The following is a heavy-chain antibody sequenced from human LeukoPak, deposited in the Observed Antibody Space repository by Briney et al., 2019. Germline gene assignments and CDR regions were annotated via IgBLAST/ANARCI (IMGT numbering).Heavy chain of an antibody. CDR1: GYTFTGYY. J-gene: IGHJ4*02. Sequence: GASVKVSCKASGYTFTGYYMHWVRQAPGQGLEWMGWINPNSGGTNYAQKLQGRVTMTTDTSTSTAYMELRSLRSDDTAVYYCARGETDRRSSPFDYWGQGTLVTVSS. CDR2: INPNSGGT. V-gene: IGHV1-2*02. D-gene: IGHD6-13*01. CDR3: ARGETDRRSSPFDY.